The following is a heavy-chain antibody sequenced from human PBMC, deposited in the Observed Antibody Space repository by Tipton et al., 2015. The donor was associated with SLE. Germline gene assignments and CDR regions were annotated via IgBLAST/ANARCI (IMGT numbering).Heavy chain of an antibody. Sequence: TLSLTCTVSGGSISSYYWSWIRLPPGKGLEWIGYIYYSGSTNYNPSLKSRVTISVDTSKNQFSLKLSSVTAADTAVYYCARSSLGGNYDFWSGRYYYYGMDVWGKGTTVSVPS. CDR2: IYYSGST. J-gene: IGHJ6*04. D-gene: IGHD3-3*01. V-gene: IGHV4-59*08. CDR3: ARSSLGGNYDFWSGRYYYYGMDV. CDR1: GGSISSYY.